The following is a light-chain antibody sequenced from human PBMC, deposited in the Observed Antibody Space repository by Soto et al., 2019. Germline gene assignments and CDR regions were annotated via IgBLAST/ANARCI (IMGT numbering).Light chain of an antibody. CDR1: QSVGSTY. CDR3: RHSINSQWT. V-gene: IGKV3-20*01. Sequence: EIVLTQSPGTLSLSPGERATLSCRPSQSVGSTYLDWYQQKPGQAPRLLIYAASSRATGIPDRFSGSASATDFTLTIARLEPDDFAVYYCRHSINSQWTFGQGTKVEIK. CDR2: AAS. J-gene: IGKJ1*01.